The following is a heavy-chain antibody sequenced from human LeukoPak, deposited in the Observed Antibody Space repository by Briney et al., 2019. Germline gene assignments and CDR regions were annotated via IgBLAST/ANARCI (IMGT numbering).Heavy chain of an antibody. J-gene: IGHJ4*02. CDR1: GGSISSYY. D-gene: IGHD4-17*01. V-gene: IGHV4-59*08. Sequence: SETLSLTCTVSGGSISSYYWSWIRQPPGKGLEWIGYIYYSGRTNNNPSLKSRVTVSVDTSKNRFSLRLTSVTTADTAVYYCARHNGFGDYAIEYWGLGTLVTVSS. CDR2: IYYSGRT. CDR3: ARHNGFGDYAIEY.